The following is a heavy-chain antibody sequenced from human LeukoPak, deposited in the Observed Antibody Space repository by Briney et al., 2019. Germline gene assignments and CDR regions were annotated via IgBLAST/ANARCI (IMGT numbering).Heavy chain of an antibody. CDR2: IKQDGSEK. Sequence: GGSLRLSCAASGFTFSSYWMSWVRQAPGKGLEWVANIKQDGSEKYYVDSVKGRFTISRDNAKNSLYLQMNSLRAEDTAVYYCARDTAAGLYYFDYWGQGTLVTASS. CDR3: ARDTAAGLYYFDY. J-gene: IGHJ4*02. V-gene: IGHV3-7*01. CDR1: GFTFSSYW. D-gene: IGHD6-13*01.